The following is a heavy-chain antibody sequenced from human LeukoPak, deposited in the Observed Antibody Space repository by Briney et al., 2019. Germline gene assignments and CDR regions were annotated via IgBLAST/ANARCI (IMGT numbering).Heavy chain of an antibody. Sequence: SQTLSLTCAISADSVSSNSAAWNWIRQSPSRGLEWLGRTYYRSTWYNDYALSVKGRLTINPDTSKNHFSLQLNSVTPEDTAVYYCARARAGTFDYWGQGTPVTVSS. CDR2: TYYRSTWYN. D-gene: IGHD5-24*01. V-gene: IGHV6-1*01. J-gene: IGHJ4*02. CDR3: ARARAGTFDY. CDR1: ADSVSSNSAA.